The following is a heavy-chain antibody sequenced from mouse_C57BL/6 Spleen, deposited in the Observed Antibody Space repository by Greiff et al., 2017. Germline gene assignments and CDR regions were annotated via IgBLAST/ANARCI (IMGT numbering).Heavy chain of an antibody. D-gene: IGHD2-1*01. Sequence: VQLQQPGAELVRPGSSVKLSCKASGYTFTSYWMHWVKQRPIQGLEWIGNIDPSDSETHYNQKFKDKATLTVDKSSSTAYMQLSSLTSEDSAVYYCARRGIYGNYWYFDGWGTGTTVTVSS. J-gene: IGHJ1*03. CDR2: IDPSDSET. V-gene: IGHV1-52*01. CDR3: ARRGIYGNYWYFDG. CDR1: GYTFTSYW.